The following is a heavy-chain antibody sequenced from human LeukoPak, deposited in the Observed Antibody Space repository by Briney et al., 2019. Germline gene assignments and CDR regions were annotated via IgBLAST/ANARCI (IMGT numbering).Heavy chain of an antibody. J-gene: IGHJ4*02. CDR2: IKKDGSEK. CDR3: AREATGYSASWGDY. CDR1: GFRFSTYW. Sequence: PGGSLRLSCVASGFRFSTYWMSWVRQAPGKGLEWVANIKKDGSEKYYVDSVKGRFTISRDNAQNSVYLQMNSLRVEDTAVYYCAREATGYSASWGDYWGQGTLVTVSS. V-gene: IGHV3-7*01. D-gene: IGHD6-13*01.